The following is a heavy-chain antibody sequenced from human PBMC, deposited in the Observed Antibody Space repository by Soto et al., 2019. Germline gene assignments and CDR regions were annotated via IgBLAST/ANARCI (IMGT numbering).Heavy chain of an antibody. Sequence: EVQLLESGGGLVQPGGSLRLSCAASGFTFSNYAMSWVRQAPGKGLEWVLTISGSGGGTYYADSVKGRFTISRDNSKNTLYLQMNSLRAEDTAVYYCAKGVLTGSYCFDYWGQGTLVTVSS. J-gene: IGHJ4*02. CDR3: AKGVLTGSYCFDY. CDR2: ISGSGGGT. CDR1: GFTFSNYA. V-gene: IGHV3-23*01. D-gene: IGHD3-9*01.